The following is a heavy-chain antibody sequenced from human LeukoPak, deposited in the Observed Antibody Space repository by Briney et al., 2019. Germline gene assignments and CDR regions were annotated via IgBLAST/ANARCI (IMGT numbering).Heavy chain of an antibody. D-gene: IGHD3-10*01. CDR1: GFTFSDYY. V-gene: IGHV3-11*06. Sequence: GGSLRLSCAASGFTFSDYYMSWIRQAPGKGLEWLSYISSGSSYTNYADSVKGRFTISRDNAKNSLYLQMNSLRAEDTAVYYCARDLVWGTSDYWGQGTLVTVSS. J-gene: IGHJ4*02. CDR2: ISSGSSYT. CDR3: ARDLVWGTSDY.